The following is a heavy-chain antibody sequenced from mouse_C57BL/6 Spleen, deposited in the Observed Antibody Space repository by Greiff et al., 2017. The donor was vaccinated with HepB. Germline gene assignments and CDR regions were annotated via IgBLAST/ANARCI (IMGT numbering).Heavy chain of an antibody. V-gene: IGHV7-3*01. J-gene: IGHJ4*01. D-gene: IGHD1-1*01. CDR1: GFTFTDYY. CDR3: ARYYASSYDFAMDY. CDR2: IRNKANGYTT. Sequence: EVQLVESGGGLVQPGGSLTLSCAASGFTFTDYYMSWVRQPPGKALEWLGFIRNKANGYTTEYSASVKGRFTISRDNSQSILYLQMNALRAEDSATYYCARYYASSYDFAMDYWGQGTSVTVSS.